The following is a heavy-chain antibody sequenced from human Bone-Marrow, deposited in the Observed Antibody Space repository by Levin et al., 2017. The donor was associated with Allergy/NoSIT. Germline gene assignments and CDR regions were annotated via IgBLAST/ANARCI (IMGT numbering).Heavy chain of an antibody. J-gene: IGHJ4*02. Sequence: SETLSLTCTVSRGSVYSGDYYWTWIRQPPGKGLEWIGYIYNSASTEYNPSLKSRVSISGDTSKNQFFLSLSSLTAADTAVYFCARGGGLGYCGGGSCYPYWGQGTLVTVSS. CDR3: ARGGGLGYCGGGSCYPY. D-gene: IGHD2-15*01. CDR1: RGSVYSGDYY. CDR2: IYNSAST. V-gene: IGHV4-61*08.